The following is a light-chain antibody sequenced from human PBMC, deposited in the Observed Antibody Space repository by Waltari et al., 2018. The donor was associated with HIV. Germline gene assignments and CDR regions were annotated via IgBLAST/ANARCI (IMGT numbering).Light chain of an antibody. Sequence: QSALTQPASVSGSPGQSITISCTGTSSNVGSDDLVSWYQQHPGEAPKLIIYEVTKRPAWVSNRSSGSKSGNTASLTISGLQAEDEADYYCCSCPRSGIRYVFGTGTKVTVL. CDR2: EVT. CDR1: SSNVGSDDL. J-gene: IGLJ1*01. CDR3: CSCPRSGIRYV. V-gene: IGLV2-23*02.